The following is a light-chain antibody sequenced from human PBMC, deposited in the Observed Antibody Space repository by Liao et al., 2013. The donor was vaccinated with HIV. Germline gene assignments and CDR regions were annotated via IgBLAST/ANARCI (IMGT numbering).Light chain of an antibody. Sequence: SYELIQPPAVSVSPGQTATITCSGDGLGNKYVCWYQKKPGQSPRLLIYQDDKRPSGIPERLSGSNSGNTATLTISGTQALDEADYFCQVWDSSTVVFGGGTNLTVL. CDR2: QDD. V-gene: IGLV3-1*01. CDR3: QVWDSSTVV. J-gene: IGLJ2*01. CDR1: GLGNKY.